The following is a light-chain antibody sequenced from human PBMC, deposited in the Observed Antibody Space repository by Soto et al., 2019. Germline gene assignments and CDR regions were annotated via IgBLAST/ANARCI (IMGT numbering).Light chain of an antibody. J-gene: IGKJ1*01. CDR1: QSVSNNY. CDR2: DAS. Sequence: EIVLTQSPATLSLSPGDRATLSCGASQSVSNNYLAWYQHKPGLAPRVLIYDASTRATGIPDRFSGSGSGTHFTLTISRLEPEDFAVYYCHQQGSSPWTFGQGTKVETK. V-gene: IGKV3D-20*01. CDR3: HQQGSSPWT.